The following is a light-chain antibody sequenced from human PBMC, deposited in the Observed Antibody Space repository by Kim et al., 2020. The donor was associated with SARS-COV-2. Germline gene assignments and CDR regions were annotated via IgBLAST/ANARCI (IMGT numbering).Light chain of an antibody. CDR1: SSNIGSNN. J-gene: IGLJ1*01. CDR3: AAWDDSLIGFV. V-gene: IGLV1-44*01. Sequence: QSVLTQPPSASGTPGQRVTISCSGSSSNIGSNNVNWYQQLPGTAPKLLIYSNNQRPSGVPDRFSGSKSGTSASLAISGLQSEDETDYYCAAWDDSLIGFVFGTGTKVTVL. CDR2: SNN.